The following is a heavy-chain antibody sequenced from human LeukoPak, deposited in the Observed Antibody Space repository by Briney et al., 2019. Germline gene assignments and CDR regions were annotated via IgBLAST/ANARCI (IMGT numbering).Heavy chain of an antibody. D-gene: IGHD2-2*01. V-gene: IGHV1-69*05. CDR3: ARGMGVSAAPADAFDI. CDR2: IIPIFGTA. CDR1: GGTFSSYA. J-gene: IGHJ3*02. Sequence: GSSVKVSCKASGGTFSSYAISWVRQAPGQGLEWMGGIIPIFGTANYAQKFQGRVTITTDESTSTAYMELRSLRSDDTAVYYCARGMGVSAAPADAFDIWGQGTMVTVSS.